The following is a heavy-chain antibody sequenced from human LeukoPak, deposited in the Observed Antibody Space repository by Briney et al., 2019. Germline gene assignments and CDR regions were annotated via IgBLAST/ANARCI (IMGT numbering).Heavy chain of an antibody. V-gene: IGHV3-48*01. CDR2: ISSSSSTI. CDR3: ARDGYYDILTGYYKGYGMDV. CDR1: GFTFSSYS. J-gene: IGHJ6*02. D-gene: IGHD3-9*01. Sequence: GGSLRLSCAASGFTFSSYSMNWVRQAPGKGLEWVSYISSSSSTIYHADSVKGRFTISRDNAKNSLYLQMNSLRAEDTAVYYCARDGYYDILTGYYKGYGMDVWGQGTTVTVSS.